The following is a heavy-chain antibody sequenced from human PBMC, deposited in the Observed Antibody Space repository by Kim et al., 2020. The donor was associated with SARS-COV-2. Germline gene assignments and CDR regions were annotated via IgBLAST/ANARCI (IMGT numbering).Heavy chain of an antibody. Sequence: YNPSSKSGVTISVATSKNQFSLELSAVTAADTAVYYGARDFGPVGGFDYWGQGTLVTVSS. J-gene: IGHJ4*02. V-gene: IGHV4-59*01. CDR3: ARDFGPVGGFDY. D-gene: IGHD3-3*01.